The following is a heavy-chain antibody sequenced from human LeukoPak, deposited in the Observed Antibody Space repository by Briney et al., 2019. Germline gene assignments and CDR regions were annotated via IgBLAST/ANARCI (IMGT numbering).Heavy chain of an antibody. CDR2: IPYSGNA. CDR3: ARYPYSGISGWQAFDY. D-gene: IGHD6-19*01. Sequence: SEPLSLTCTVSGGSISSSSYYWGWIRQPPGQGLEWIGTIPYSGNAYYSPSLKSRVTISVDTSKNQFSLKVSSVTAADTAVYYCARYPYSGISGWQAFDYWGQGTLVTDSS. CDR1: GGSISSSSYY. V-gene: IGHV4-39*01. J-gene: IGHJ4*02.